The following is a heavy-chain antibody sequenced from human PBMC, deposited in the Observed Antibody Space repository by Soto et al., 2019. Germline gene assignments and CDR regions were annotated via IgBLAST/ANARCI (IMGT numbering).Heavy chain of an antibody. J-gene: IGHJ6*02. CDR3: ARDRTLSSSSWRYYYGMDV. CDR1: GFTFSSYG. D-gene: IGHD6-13*01. CDR2: IWYDGSNK. Sequence: GGSLRLSCAASGFTFSSYGMHWVRQAPGKGLEWVAVIWYDGSNKYYADSVKGRFTISRDNSKNTLYLQMNSLRAEDTAVYYCARDRTLSSSSWRYYYGMDVWGQGTTVTVSS. V-gene: IGHV3-33*01.